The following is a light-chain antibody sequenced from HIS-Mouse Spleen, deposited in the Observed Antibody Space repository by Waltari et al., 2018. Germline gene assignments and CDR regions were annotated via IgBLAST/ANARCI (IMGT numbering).Light chain of an antibody. CDR3: QQLNSYPPT. J-gene: IGKJ1*01. CDR1: QGISSY. Sequence: DIQLTQSPSFLSASVGDRVTITCRASQGISSYLAWDQQKQGKAPKLLIYAASTLQSGVPSRFSGSGSGTEFTLTISSLQPEDFATYYCQQLNSYPPTFGQGTKVEIK. CDR2: AAS. V-gene: IGKV1-9*01.